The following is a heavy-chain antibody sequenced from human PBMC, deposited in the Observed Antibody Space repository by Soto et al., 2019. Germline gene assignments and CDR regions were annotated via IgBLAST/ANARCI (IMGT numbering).Heavy chain of an antibody. D-gene: IGHD6-19*01. CDR1: GFTFSSSG. V-gene: IGHV3-30*03. CDR3: ATDFSGWYGSSEYGF. CDR2: ISYDGSNK. J-gene: IGHJ4*02. Sequence: QVQLVESGGGVVQPGRSLRLSCAASGFTFSSSGIHWVRQAPGKGLEWVAVISYDGSNKYYVDSVKGRFTISRDNSKNTLYLQMNRLSAEDTAVYYCATDFSGWYGSSEYGFWGQGTLVTVSS.